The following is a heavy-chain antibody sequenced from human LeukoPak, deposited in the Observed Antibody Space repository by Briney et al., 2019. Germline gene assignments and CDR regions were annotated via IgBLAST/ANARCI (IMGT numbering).Heavy chain of an antibody. Sequence: GGSLRLSCAASGFTFSDYYMSWIRQAPGKGLEWVSYISSSSSYTNYADSVKGRFAISRDNAKNSLYLQMNSLRAEDTAVYYCARDGSLGELSLYATDYWGQGTLVTVSS. CDR2: ISSSSSYT. V-gene: IGHV3-11*06. CDR1: GFTFSDYY. J-gene: IGHJ4*02. CDR3: ARDGSLGELSLYATDY. D-gene: IGHD3-16*02.